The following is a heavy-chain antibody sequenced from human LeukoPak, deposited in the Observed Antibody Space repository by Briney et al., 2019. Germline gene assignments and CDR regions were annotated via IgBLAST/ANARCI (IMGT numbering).Heavy chain of an antibody. Sequence: PSETLSLTCAVYGGSFSGYYWSWIRQPPGKGLEWIGEINHSGSTNYNPSLKSRVTISVDTSKNQFSLKLSSVTAADTAVYYCARRRGYCSGGSCYHTYNWFDPWGQGTLVTVSS. CDR1: GGSFSGYY. J-gene: IGHJ5*02. CDR2: INHSGST. D-gene: IGHD2-15*01. V-gene: IGHV4-34*01. CDR3: ARRRGYCSGGSCYHTYNWFDP.